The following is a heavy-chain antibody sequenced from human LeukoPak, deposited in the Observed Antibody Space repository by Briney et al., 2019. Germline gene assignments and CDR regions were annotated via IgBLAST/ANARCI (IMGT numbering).Heavy chain of an antibody. Sequence: SETLSLTCTVSGGSISSYYWSWIRQPPGKGLEWIGYIYYSGSTNYNPSLKGRVTISVDTSKNQFSLKLSSVTAADTAVYYCARYIGYCSGGSCYRTNYYYYYGMDVWGQGTTVTVSS. J-gene: IGHJ6*02. CDR1: GGSISSYY. CDR2: IYYSGST. V-gene: IGHV4-59*01. CDR3: ARYIGYCSGGSCYRTNYYYYYGMDV. D-gene: IGHD2-15*01.